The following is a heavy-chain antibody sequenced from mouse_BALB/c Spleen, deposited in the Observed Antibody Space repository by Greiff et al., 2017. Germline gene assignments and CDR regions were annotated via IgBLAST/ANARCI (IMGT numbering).Heavy chain of an antibody. CDR1: GFTFSDYY. Sequence: VQLKESGGGLVKPGGSLKLSCAASGFTFSDYYMYWVRQTPEKRLEWVATISDGGSYTYYPDSVKGRFTISRDNAKNNLYLQMSSLKSEDTAMYYCATMITTGGYFDYWGQGTTLTVSS. V-gene: IGHV5-4*02. D-gene: IGHD2-4*01. CDR2: ISDGGSYT. J-gene: IGHJ2*01. CDR3: ATMITTGGYFDY.